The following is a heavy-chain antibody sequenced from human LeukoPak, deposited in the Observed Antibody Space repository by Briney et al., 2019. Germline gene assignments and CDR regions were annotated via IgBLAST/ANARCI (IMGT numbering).Heavy chain of an antibody. CDR2: IWYDGSNK. J-gene: IGHJ5*02. Sequence: GGSLRLSCAASGFTFSSYGMHWVRQAPGKGLEWVAVIWYDGSNKYYADSVKGRFTISRDNSKNTLYLQVNSLRAEDTAVYYCAREYCSSTSCLSTDNWFDPWGQGTLVTVSS. CDR1: GFTFSSYG. D-gene: IGHD2-2*01. V-gene: IGHV3-33*01. CDR3: AREYCSSTSCLSTDNWFDP.